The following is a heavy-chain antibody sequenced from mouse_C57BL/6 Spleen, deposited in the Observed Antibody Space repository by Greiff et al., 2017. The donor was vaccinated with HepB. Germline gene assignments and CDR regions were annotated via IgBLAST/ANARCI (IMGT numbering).Heavy chain of an antibody. CDR2: IYPRSGNT. CDR3: ARCYYGSSYDY. Sequence: QVQLQQSGAELARPGASVKLSCKASGYTFPSYGISWVKQRTGQGLEWIGEIYPRSGNTYYNEKFKGKATLTADKSSSTAYMELRSLTAEDSAVYFCARCYYGSSYDYWGQGTTLTVSS. CDR1: GYTFPSYG. J-gene: IGHJ2*01. D-gene: IGHD1-1*01. V-gene: IGHV1-81*01.